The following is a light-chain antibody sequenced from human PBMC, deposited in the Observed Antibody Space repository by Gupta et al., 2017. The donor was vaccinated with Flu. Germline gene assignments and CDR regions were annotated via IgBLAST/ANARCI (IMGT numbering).Light chain of an antibody. CDR2: KDT. V-gene: IGLV3-25*02. J-gene: IGLJ2*01. CDR3: QSADNTDVV. Sequence: SFDLTQPPSLSVSQGQTARITCFGDVLSKQYTYWYQQRPGQAPVVLIYKDTERPSGIPERFSGSSSGTRATLTISGVQAEDAADYYCQSADNTDVVFGGGTRLTVL. CDR1: VLSKQY.